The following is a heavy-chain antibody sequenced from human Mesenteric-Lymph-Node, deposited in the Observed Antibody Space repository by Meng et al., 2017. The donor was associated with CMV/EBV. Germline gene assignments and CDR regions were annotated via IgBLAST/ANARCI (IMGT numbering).Heavy chain of an antibody. D-gene: IGHD4-11*01. V-gene: IGHV3-21*01. Sequence: GESLKISCEASGFAFSSYAMNWVRQAPGKGLEWVSSISSSSSYIYYADSVKGRFTISRDNAKNTLYLQMNSLRAEDTAVYYCARHSNYALPLDWGQGTLVTVSS. J-gene: IGHJ4*02. CDR3: ARHSNYALPLD. CDR2: ISSSSSYI. CDR1: GFAFSSYA.